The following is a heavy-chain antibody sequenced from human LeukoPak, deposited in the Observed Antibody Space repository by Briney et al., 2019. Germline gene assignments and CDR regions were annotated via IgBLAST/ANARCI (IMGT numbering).Heavy chain of an antibody. D-gene: IGHD3/OR15-3a*01. J-gene: IGHJ3*02. CDR1: GFTFTGAW. Sequence: GGSLRLSCAGSGFTFTGAWMSWVRQAPGKGLEWVSAISGSGGSTYYADSVKGRFTISRDNSKNTLYLQMNSLRAEDTAVYYCAKSFSTIGAFDIWGQGTMVTVSS. CDR3: AKSFSTIGAFDI. V-gene: IGHV3-23*01. CDR2: ISGSGGST.